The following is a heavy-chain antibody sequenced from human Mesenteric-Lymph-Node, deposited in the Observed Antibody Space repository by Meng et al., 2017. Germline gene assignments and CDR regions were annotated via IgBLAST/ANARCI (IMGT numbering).Heavy chain of an antibody. CDR3: ASWSSGYTMRVKGFDY. CDR2: INHSGST. J-gene: IGHJ4*02. Sequence: QLQLQQWGEGVLKPSDTLSLTCAVYGGSFSGYYWSWIRQPPGKGLEWIGEINHSGSTNYNPSLKSRVTISVDTSKNQFSLKLSSVTAADTAVYYCASWSSGYTMRVKGFDYWGQGTLVTVSS. D-gene: IGHD3-22*01. CDR1: GGSFSGYY. V-gene: IGHV4-34*01.